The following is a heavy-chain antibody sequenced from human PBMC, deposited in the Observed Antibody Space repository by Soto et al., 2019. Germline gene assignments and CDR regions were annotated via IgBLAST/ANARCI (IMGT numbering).Heavy chain of an antibody. CDR3: ASCSGNYCTFAY. CDR2: MYHTGSA. D-gene: IGHD1-26*01. CDR1: GYSISSDYY. Sequence: ASDTLSVTCAVSGYSISSDYYWGWMRQPPGKGLEWIGSMYHTGSAYYNPSLKSRITLSVDTSKNQFSLKVSSVTAADTAVYYCASCSGNYCTFAYWGQGTLVTVSS. V-gene: IGHV4-38-2*01. J-gene: IGHJ4*02.